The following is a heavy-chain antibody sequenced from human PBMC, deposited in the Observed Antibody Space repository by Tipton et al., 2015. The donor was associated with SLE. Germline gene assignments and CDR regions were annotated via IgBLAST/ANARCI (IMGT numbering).Heavy chain of an antibody. CDR1: GGSISSSSYY. V-gene: IGHV4-39*07. CDR2: IYYSGST. D-gene: IGHD3-22*01. J-gene: IGHJ4*02. CDR3: ARSAPDSSAYPTFFDY. Sequence: LRLSSTVSGGSISSSSYYWGWIRQPPGKGLEWIGSIYYSGSTYYNPSLKSRVTISVDASKNQFSLKLSSVTAADTAVYYCARSAPDSSAYPTFFDYWDQGTPVTVSS.